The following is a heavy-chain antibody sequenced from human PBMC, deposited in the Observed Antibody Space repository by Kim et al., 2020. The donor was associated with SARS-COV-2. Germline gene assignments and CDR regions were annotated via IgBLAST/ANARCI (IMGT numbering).Heavy chain of an antibody. Sequence: GGSLRLSCAASGFTFSSYGMHWVRQAPGKGLEWVAVISYDGSNKYYADSVKGRFTISRDNSKNTLYLQMNSLRAEDTAVYYCAKLTLKTTVKTPDYWGQEPWSPSPQ. CDR2: ISYDGSNK. D-gene: IGHD4-17*01. V-gene: IGHV3-30*18. CDR1: GFTFSSYG. CDR3: AKLTLKTTVKTPDY. J-gene: IGHJ4*01.